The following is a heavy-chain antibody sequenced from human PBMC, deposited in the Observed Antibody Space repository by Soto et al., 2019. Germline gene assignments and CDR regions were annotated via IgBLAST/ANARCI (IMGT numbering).Heavy chain of an antibody. Sequence: XESLKTSRKGSGYSFTSYEVVWVRQMPGKGLEWMGIIYPGDSDTRYSPSFQGQITISADKSISTAYLQWSSLKASDTAMYYCARRGPRSGIAVSRLWGQGTMVTVSS. CDR2: IYPGDSDT. J-gene: IGHJ3*01. CDR3: ARRGPRSGIAVSRL. D-gene: IGHD6-19*01. V-gene: IGHV5-51*01. CDR1: GYSFTSYE.